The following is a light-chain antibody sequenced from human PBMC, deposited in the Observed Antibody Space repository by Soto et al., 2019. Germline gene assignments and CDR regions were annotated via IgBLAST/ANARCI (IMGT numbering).Light chain of an antibody. V-gene: IGKV3-20*01. CDR1: QSVSNY. CDR2: GAS. J-gene: IGKJ1*01. CDR3: QQYHSSPRT. Sequence: EIVFTQSPGTLSLSPGERATLSCRASQSVSNYLAWYQQKPGQAPRLLIYGASTRATGIPDRFSGSGSGTDFTLTISRLEPEDFAVYYCQQYHSSPRTFGQGTKVDIK.